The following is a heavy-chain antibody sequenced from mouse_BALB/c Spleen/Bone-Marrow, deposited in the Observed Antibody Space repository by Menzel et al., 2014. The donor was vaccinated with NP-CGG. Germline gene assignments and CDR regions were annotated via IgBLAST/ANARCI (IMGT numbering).Heavy chain of an antibody. V-gene: IGHV1S45*01. J-gene: IGHJ4*01. Sequence: VQLQQFGAEPVRPGVLVKISCKAFGYTFTNHHINWVKQRPGQGLAWIGYINPYNAYINYNQKFKGKATLTVAKSSSTAYMDLSKLTSEASSINYCKILKKIGKQNSMAYWSQETSITVSS. D-gene: IGHD5-1-1*01. CDR1: GYTFTNHH. CDR2: INPYNAYI. CDR3: KILKKIGKQNSMAY.